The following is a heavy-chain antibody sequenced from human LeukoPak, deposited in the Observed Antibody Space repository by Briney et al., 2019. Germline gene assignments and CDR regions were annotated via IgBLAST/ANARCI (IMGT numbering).Heavy chain of an antibody. CDR1: GGTFSSYA. Sequence: SVKVSCKASGGTFSSYAISWVRQAPGQGLEWMGGIIPIFGTANYTQKFQGRVTITADESTSTAYMELSSLRSEDTAVYYCATRTPHRYYYYYMDVWGKGTTVTVSS. CDR3: ATRTPHRYYYYYMDV. J-gene: IGHJ6*03. CDR2: IIPIFGTA. V-gene: IGHV1-69*01. D-gene: IGHD3-16*02.